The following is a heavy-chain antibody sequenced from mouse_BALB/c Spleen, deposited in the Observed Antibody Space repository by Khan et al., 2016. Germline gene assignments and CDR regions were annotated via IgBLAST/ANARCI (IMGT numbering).Heavy chain of an antibody. Sequence: VQLQQSGPELGKPGTSVKISCKASGYSFTGYTMYWVKQSHRKSLEWIGYIDPYNGGTNYNQKSKGKATLTVDKSSSTAYMHLNSLTSEDSAIYYCGRLGSSYAMDYWDLGTSVTVSS. CDR2: IDPYNGGT. CDR1: GYSFTGYT. CDR3: GRLGSSYAMDY. D-gene: IGHD1-1*01. J-gene: IGHJ4*01. V-gene: IGHV1S135*01.